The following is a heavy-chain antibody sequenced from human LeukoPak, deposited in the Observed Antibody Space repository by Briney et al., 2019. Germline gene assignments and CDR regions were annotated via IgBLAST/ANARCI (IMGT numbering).Heavy chain of an antibody. CDR3: AREDSGSYYNFYYFYMDV. CDR2: IYPSGNT. Sequence: SETLSLTCSVSGGSFSNYFWSWVRQLAGKGLEWIGRIYPSGNTNYNPSLKSRVTLSVDTSKTQFYLSLSSVTAADTAVYYCAREDSGSYYNFYYFYMDVWGKGTTVTISS. D-gene: IGHD3-10*01. J-gene: IGHJ6*03. V-gene: IGHV4-4*07. CDR1: GGSFSNYF.